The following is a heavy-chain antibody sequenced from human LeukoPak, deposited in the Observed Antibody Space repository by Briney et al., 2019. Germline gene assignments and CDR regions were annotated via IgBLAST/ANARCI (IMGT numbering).Heavy chain of an antibody. D-gene: IGHD1-20*01. Sequence: SVKVSCKASGGTFSSYAISWVRQAPGQGLEWMGGITPIFGTANYAQKFQGRVTITTDESTSTAYMELSSLRSEDTAVYYCARVHITGTPAYYYYYMDVWGKGTTVTVSS. CDR2: ITPIFGTA. CDR3: ARVHITGTPAYYYYYMDV. J-gene: IGHJ6*03. CDR1: GGTFSSYA. V-gene: IGHV1-69*05.